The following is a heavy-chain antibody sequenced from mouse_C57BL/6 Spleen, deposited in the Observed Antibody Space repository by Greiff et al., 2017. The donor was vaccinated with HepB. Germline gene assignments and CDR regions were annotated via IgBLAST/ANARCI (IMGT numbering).Heavy chain of an antibody. CDR2: IRNKANGYTT. CDR1: GFTFTDYY. J-gene: IGHJ3*01. V-gene: IGHV7-3*01. Sequence: DVQLVESGGGLVQPGGSLSLSCAASGFTFTDYYMSWVRQPPGKALEWLGFIRNKANGYTTEYSASVKGRFTISRDNSQSIIYLQMNALRAEDSATYYWARHEVGYGGGFAYWGQGTLVTVSA. D-gene: IGHD2-2*01. CDR3: ARHEVGYGGGFAY.